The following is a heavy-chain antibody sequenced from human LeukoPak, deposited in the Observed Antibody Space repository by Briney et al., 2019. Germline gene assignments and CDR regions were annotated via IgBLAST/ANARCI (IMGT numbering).Heavy chain of an antibody. CDR2: TYYTGST. CDR1: GGSVSSSLNY. CDR3: ARLTKGRYFDYIFDY. Sequence: SETLSLTCTVSGGSVSSSLNYWGWIRQPPGKGLEWIGNTYYTGSTYSNPTLKSRLTMSVDTSKNQFSLKLSSVTAADTAVYYCARLTKGRYFDYIFDYWGQGTLLPVST. V-gene: IGHV4-39*01. J-gene: IGHJ4*02. D-gene: IGHD3-9*01.